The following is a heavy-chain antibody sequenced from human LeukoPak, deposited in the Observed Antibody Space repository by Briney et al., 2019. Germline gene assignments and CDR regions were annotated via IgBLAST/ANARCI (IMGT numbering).Heavy chain of an antibody. D-gene: IGHD2-15*01. CDR2: IYYTGST. J-gene: IGHJ5*02. Sequence: SETLSLTCTVSGGSISSYYWRWIRQPPGKGLEWVGYIYYTGSTNYSPSLKSRVTISVDTSKNQFSLKLSSVTAADTAVYYCARDFAGCSNGTCYSRFGPWGQGTLVTVSS. CDR3: ARDFAGCSNGTCYSRFGP. CDR1: GGSISSYY. V-gene: IGHV4-59*01.